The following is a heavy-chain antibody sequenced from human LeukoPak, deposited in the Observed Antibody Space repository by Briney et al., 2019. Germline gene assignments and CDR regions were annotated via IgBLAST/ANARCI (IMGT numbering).Heavy chain of an antibody. V-gene: IGHV3-21*01. D-gene: IGHD1-7*01. J-gene: IGHJ4*02. CDR3: ARDTITGSTLRVY. Sequence: GGSLRLSCAASGFTFSSYTMTWVRQAPGKGLEWVSSISGGSSYIYYADSVKGRFTISRDNAKNSLYLQMNSLGAGDTAVYYSARDTITGSTLRVYWGQGTAVTVSS. CDR2: ISGGSSYI. CDR1: GFTFSSYT.